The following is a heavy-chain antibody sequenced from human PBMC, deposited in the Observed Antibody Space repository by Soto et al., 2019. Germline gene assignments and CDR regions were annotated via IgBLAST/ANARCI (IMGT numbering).Heavy chain of an antibody. J-gene: IGHJ3*02. CDR3: ARDPTGDSVGAFEI. CDR2: ISVRGGSA. V-gene: IGHV3-23*01. Sequence: GSLRLSCAASGFTFSSYAMSWVRQAPGKGLEWVSSISVRGGSAYYADSVKGRFTISRDNSKNTLYLQMNSLRVEDTAVYYCARDPTGDSVGAFEIWGQGTMVTVSS. CDR1: GFTFSSYA. D-gene: IGHD4-17*01.